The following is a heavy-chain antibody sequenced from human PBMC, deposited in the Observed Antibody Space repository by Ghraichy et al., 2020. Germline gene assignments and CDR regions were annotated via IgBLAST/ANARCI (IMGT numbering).Heavy chain of an antibody. CDR3: AKGDYGDYPNGFNI. D-gene: IGHD4-17*01. CDR2: ISDSGDRT. V-gene: IGHV3-23*01. J-gene: IGHJ3*02. Sequence: GSLRLSCVASGFTFSTFALSWVRQAQGKGLEWISTISDSGDRTFFADSVKGRFTISRDNSKNTLYLQMNSLRAEDTAVYYCAKGDYGDYPNGFNIWGQGTMVTVSS. CDR1: GFTFSTFA.